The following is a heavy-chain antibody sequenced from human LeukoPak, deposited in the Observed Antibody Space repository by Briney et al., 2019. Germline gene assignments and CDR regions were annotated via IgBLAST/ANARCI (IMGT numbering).Heavy chain of an antibody. CDR2: IIPIFGTA. D-gene: IGHD6-19*01. CDR3: ASRVALAGTSFDY. Sequence: ASVKVSCMASGGTFSSYAISWVRQAPGQGLEWMGGIIPIFGTANYAQKFQGRVTITTDESTSTAYMELSSLRSEDTAVYYCASRVALAGTSFDYWGQGTLVTVSS. J-gene: IGHJ4*02. V-gene: IGHV1-69*05. CDR1: GGTFSSYA.